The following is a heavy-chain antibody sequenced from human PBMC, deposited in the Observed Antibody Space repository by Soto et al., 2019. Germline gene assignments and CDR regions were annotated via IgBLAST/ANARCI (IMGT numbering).Heavy chain of an antibody. CDR1: GYTFTGYY. CDR2: IYPGDSDT. V-gene: IGHV5-51*01. J-gene: IGHJ6*02. CDR3: AASIFYYGMDV. Sequence: KVSCKASGYTFTGYYVLWVRQMPGKGPEWMGIIYPGDSDTKYNPSFQGQVTISADKSITTTYLQWSSLKASDTAIYYCAASIFYYGMDVWGQGTTVTVSS.